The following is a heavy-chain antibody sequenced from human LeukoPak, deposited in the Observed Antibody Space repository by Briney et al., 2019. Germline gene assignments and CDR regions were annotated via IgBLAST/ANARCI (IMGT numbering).Heavy chain of an antibody. V-gene: IGHV4-34*01. Sequence: KSSGTLSLTCAVYGGSFSGYYWSWIRQPPGRGLEWIGEINHSGSTSYNPSLKSRVTISVDTSKNHFSLKLSSVTAADTAVYYCARGTSGYSYGYFDYWGQGTLVTVSS. J-gene: IGHJ4*02. CDR3: ARGTSGYSYGYFDY. CDR1: GGSFSGYY. D-gene: IGHD5-18*01. CDR2: INHSGST.